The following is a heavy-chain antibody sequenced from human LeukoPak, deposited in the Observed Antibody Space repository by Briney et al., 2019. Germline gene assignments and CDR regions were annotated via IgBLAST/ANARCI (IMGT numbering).Heavy chain of an antibody. V-gene: IGHV1-2*02. D-gene: IGHD4-23*01. CDR2: INPNSGGT. CDR3: ARESGNAYFDY. J-gene: IGHJ4*02. CDR1: GGTFSSYA. Sequence: ASVKVSCKASGGTFSSYAISWVRQAPGQGLEWMGWINPNSGGTNYAQKFQGRVTMTRDTSISTAYMELSRLRSDDTAVYYCARESGNAYFDYWGQGTLVTVSS.